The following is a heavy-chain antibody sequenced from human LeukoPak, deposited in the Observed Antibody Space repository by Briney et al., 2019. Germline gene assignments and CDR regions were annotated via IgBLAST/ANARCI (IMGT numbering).Heavy chain of an antibody. CDR1: GGSISGDY. D-gene: IGHD5-12*01. CDR2: IHYIGST. V-gene: IGHV4-59*08. Sequence: PSETLSLTCVVSGGSISGDYWSWIRKPPGKGLEWIGNIHYIGSTNYNPSLKSRLTISVDTSKNQFSLRLNSVTAADTAVYYCARHVSAYGTFDHWGQGTLVTVSS. J-gene: IGHJ4*02. CDR3: ARHVSAYGTFDH.